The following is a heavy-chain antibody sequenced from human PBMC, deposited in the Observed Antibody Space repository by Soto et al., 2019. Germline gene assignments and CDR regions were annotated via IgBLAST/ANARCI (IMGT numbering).Heavy chain of an antibody. J-gene: IGHJ5*02. CDR2: IYPGDSDT. CDR3: ARQKGYYDSSGRLDWFDP. V-gene: IGHV5-51*01. CDR1: GYSFTSYW. Sequence: PGESLKISCKGSGYSFTSYWIGWVRQMPGKGLEWMGIIYPGDSDTRYSSSFRGQVTISADKSISTAYLQWSSLKASDTAMYYCARQKGYYDSSGRLDWFDPWGQGTLVTVPQ. D-gene: IGHD3-22*01.